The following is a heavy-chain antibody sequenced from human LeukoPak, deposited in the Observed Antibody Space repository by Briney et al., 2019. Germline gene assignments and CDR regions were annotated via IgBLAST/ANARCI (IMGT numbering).Heavy chain of an antibody. CDR2: IIPIFGTA. Sequence: SVKVSCKASGGTLSSYAISWVRQAPGQGLEWMGGIIPIFGTANYAQKFQGRVTITADESTSTAYMELSSLRSEDTAVYYCARTVVVPAAIFERPGYFDYWGQGTLVTVSS. D-gene: IGHD2-2*01. V-gene: IGHV1-69*01. CDR1: GGTLSSYA. CDR3: ARTVVVPAAIFERPGYFDY. J-gene: IGHJ4*02.